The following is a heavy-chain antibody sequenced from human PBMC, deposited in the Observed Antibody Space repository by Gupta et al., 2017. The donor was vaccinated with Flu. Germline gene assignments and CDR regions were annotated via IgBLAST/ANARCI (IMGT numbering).Heavy chain of an antibody. CDR1: GGSISSYY. CDR2: IYYSGST. V-gene: IGHV4-59*01. D-gene: IGHD1-26*01. Sequence: QVQLQESGPGLVKPSETLSLTCTVSGGSISSYYWSWIRQPPGKGLEWIGYIYYSGSTNYNPSLKSRVTISVDTSKNQFSLKLSSVTAADTAVYYCASGAEWELLLRFDYWGQGTLVTVSS. J-gene: IGHJ4*02. CDR3: ASGAEWELLLRFDY.